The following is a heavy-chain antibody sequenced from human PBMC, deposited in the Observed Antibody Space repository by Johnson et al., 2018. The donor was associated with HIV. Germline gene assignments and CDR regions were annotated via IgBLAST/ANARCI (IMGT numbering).Heavy chain of an antibody. CDR3: ARDHLSSRGAFDI. J-gene: IGHJ3*02. Sequence: QVQLVESGGGVVQPGRSLRLSCAASGFTFSSYAMHWVRQAPAKGLEWVAVISYDGSDKYYADSVKGRFTISRDNSKNTLYLQMNSLRAKDTAVYYCARDHLSSRGAFDIWGQGTMVTVSS. CDR1: GFTFSSYA. D-gene: IGHD6-13*01. V-gene: IGHV3-30*04. CDR2: ISYDGSDK.